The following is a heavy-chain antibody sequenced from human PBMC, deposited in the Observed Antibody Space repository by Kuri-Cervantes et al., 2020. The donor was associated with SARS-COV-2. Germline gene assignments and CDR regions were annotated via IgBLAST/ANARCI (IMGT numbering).Heavy chain of an antibody. V-gene: IGHV1-45*02. Sequence: SVKVSCKASGYTFTYRRLHWVRQAPGQALEWMGWITAFNGNTEYAQKVLDRVTITTDRSINTAYMELSSLTSEDTAMYYCATQACPNGVCFSNAAFDVWGQGTMVTVSS. CDR2: ITAFNGNT. CDR3: ATQACPNGVCFSNAAFDV. D-gene: IGHD2-8*01. J-gene: IGHJ3*01. CDR1: GYTFTYRR.